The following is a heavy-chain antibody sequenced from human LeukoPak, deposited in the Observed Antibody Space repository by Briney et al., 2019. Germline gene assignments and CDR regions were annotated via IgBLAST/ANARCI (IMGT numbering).Heavy chain of an antibody. CDR3: ARDPLNYYDSSGYYPWFDP. J-gene: IGHJ5*02. V-gene: IGHV1-18*01. D-gene: IGHD3-22*01. CDR1: GYTFTSYG. CDR2: ISAYNGNT. Sequence: ASVKVSCKASGYTFTSYGISWVRQAPGQGLEWMGWISAYNGNTNYAQKLQGRVTMTTDTSTSTAYMELRSLRPDDTAVYYCARDPLNYYDSSGYYPWFDPWGQGTLVTVSS.